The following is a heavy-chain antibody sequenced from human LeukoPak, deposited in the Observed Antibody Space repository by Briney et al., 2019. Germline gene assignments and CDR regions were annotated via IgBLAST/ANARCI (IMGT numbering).Heavy chain of an antibody. V-gene: IGHV3-66*01. CDR3: ARRPVRDGYFDY. Sequence: GGSLRLSCAASGFTVSSNYMGWVRQPPGKGLEWVSVIYSDGNTYYADSVKGRFAMSRDDSKNTLYLQMNSLGAEDTAVYYCARRPVRDGYFDYWGQGTLATVSS. CDR2: IYSDGNT. CDR1: GFTVSSNY. D-gene: IGHD3-10*01. J-gene: IGHJ4*02.